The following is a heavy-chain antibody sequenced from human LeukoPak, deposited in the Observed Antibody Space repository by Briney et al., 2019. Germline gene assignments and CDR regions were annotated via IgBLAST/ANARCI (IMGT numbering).Heavy chain of an antibody. CDR3: ATGGALRGYWVH. D-gene: IGHD2-15*01. J-gene: IGHJ4*02. V-gene: IGHV3-7*01. CDR2: TKEDGSEE. CDR1: GFTFSDST. Sequence: GGSLRLSCAVSGFTFSDSTMTWVRQAPGKGLEWVAKTKEDGSEEYYVDSVKGRFTISRDNARNSLYLQMNSLRADDTAVYYCATGGALRGYWVHWGQGTLVTVSS.